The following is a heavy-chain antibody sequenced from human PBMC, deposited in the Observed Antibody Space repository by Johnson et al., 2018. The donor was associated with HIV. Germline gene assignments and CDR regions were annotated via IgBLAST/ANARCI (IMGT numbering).Heavy chain of an antibody. CDR2: IRYDGSNK. V-gene: IGHV3-30*02. J-gene: IGHJ3*02. Sequence: QMQLVESGGGVVQPGGSLRLSCAASGFTFSSYGMHWVRQAPGKGLEWVAFIRYDGSNKYYADSVKGRFTISRDNAKNSLYLQMNSLRAEDTAVYYCARGPSANCGGDCPGGAFDIWGQGTMVTVYS. D-gene: IGHD2-21*02. CDR1: GFTFSSYG. CDR3: ARGPSANCGGDCPGGAFDI.